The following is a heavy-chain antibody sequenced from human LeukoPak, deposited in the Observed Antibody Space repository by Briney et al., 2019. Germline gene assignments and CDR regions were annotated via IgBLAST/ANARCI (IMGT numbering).Heavy chain of an antibody. CDR2: VNHSGST. Sequence: SETLSLTCAVYGGSFSGYYWSWIRQPPGKGLEWIGEVNHSGSTNYNPSLKSRVTISVDTSKNQFSLKLSSVTAADTAVYYCARGPRITIFGVVTPLDYWGQGTLVTVSS. V-gene: IGHV4-34*01. J-gene: IGHJ4*02. CDR3: ARGPRITIFGVVTPLDY. D-gene: IGHD3-3*01. CDR1: GGSFSGYY.